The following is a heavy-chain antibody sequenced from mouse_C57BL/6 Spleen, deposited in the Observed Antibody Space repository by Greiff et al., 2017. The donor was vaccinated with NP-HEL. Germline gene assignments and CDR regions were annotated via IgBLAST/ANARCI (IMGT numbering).Heavy chain of an antibody. Sequence: VQLQQSGPELVKPGASVKISCKASGYTFTDYYMNWVKQSHGKSLEWIGDINPNNGGTSYNQKFKGKATLTVDKSSSTAYMELRSLTSEDSAVYDCAVGGYYVYYAMDYWGKGASVTVSS. J-gene: IGHJ4*01. V-gene: IGHV1-26*01. CDR3: AVGGYYVYYAMDY. D-gene: IGHD2-3*01. CDR2: INPNNGGT. CDR1: GYTFTDYY.